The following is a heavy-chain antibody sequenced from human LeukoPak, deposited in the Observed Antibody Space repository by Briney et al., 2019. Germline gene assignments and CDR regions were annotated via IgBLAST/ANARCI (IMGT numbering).Heavy chain of an antibody. J-gene: IGHJ4*02. Sequence: GGSLRLSCAASGFTFSSYEMNWVRQAPGTGLEWVSYISSSGSTIYYADSVKGRFTISRDNAKNSLYLQMHSLRAEDTAVYYCARGPSSSGYCWGQGTLVTVSS. CDR3: ARGPSSSGYC. CDR2: ISSSGSTI. CDR1: GFTFSSYE. V-gene: IGHV3-48*03. D-gene: IGHD3-22*01.